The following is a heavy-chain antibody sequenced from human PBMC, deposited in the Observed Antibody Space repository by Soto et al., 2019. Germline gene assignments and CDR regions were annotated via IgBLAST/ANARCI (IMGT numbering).Heavy chain of an antibody. V-gene: IGHV3-9*01. J-gene: IGHJ4*02. Sequence: GGSLRLSCAASGFTFDDYAMHWVRQAPGKGLEWVSGISWNSGSIGYADSVKGRFTISRDNAKNSLYLQMNSLRAEDTALYYCAKDMVTIFGVVTTFDYWGQGTLVTVSS. CDR3: AKDMVTIFGVVTTFDY. CDR1: GFTFDDYA. D-gene: IGHD3-3*01. CDR2: ISWNSGSI.